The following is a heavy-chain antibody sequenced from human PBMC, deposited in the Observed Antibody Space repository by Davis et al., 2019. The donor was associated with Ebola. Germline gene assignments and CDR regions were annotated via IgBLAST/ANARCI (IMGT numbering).Heavy chain of an antibody. CDR2: ISNSGTT. CDR1: GGSFSGYY. J-gene: IGHJ5*02. Sequence: SETLSLTCAVYGGSFSGYYWSWIRQPPGKGLEWIGYISNSGTTNYNPSLKSRVTISVDTSKNQFSLKPNSVTAADTAVYHCARGPVVLTAVNWFDPWGQGTRVTVSS. D-gene: IGHD2-21*02. V-gene: IGHV4-59*01. CDR3: ARGPVVLTAVNWFDP.